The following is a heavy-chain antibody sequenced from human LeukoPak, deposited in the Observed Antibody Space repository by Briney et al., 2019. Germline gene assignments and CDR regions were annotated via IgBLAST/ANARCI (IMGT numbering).Heavy chain of an antibody. CDR2: IIPIFGTA. V-gene: IGHV1-69*13. Sequence: ASVKVSCKASGGTFSSYAISWVRQAPGQGLEWMGGIIPIFGTANYAQKFQGRVTITADESTSTAYMELSSLRSGDTAVYYCATDNAGAFDIWGQGTMVTVSS. CDR1: GGTFSSYA. J-gene: IGHJ3*02. D-gene: IGHD6-13*01. CDR3: ATDNAGAFDI.